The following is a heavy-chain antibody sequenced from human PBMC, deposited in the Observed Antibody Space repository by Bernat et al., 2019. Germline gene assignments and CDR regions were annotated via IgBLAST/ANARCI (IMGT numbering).Heavy chain of an antibody. CDR2: IDPSDSYT. CDR3: ARHRTTVSSIYWHFDL. V-gene: IGHV5-10-1*03. J-gene: IGHJ2*01. D-gene: IGHD3-3*02. CDR1: GYTFSTYW. Sequence: EVQLVQSGAEVKKPGESLRISCQGSGYTFSTYWITWVRQVPEKGLEWMGRIDPSDSYTNYNPSFQGHVTISADRSISAAFLQWSSLKASDTAIYYCARHRTTVSSIYWHFDLWGRGTLVTVSS.